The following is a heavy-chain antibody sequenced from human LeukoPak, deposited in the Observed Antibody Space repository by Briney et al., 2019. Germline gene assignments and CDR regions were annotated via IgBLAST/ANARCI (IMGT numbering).Heavy chain of an antibody. Sequence: PSETLSLTCTVSGGSISSGGYYWSWIRQHPGKGLEWIGYIYYSGSTYYNPSLKSRVTISVDTSKNQFSLKLSSVTAADTAVYYCARDPYCSGGSCYGYFDYWGQGTLVTVSS. CDR1: GGSISSGGYY. J-gene: IGHJ4*02. D-gene: IGHD2-15*01. CDR3: ARDPYCSGGSCYGYFDY. CDR2: IYYSGST. V-gene: IGHV4-31*03.